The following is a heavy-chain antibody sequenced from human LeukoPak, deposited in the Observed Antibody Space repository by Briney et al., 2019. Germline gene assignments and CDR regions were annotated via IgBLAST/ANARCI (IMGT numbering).Heavy chain of an antibody. D-gene: IGHD5-18*01. CDR3: ARVGLVDTAMVS. V-gene: IGHV4-59*01. CDR1: GGSISSYY. Sequence: SETLSLTCPVSGGSISSYYWSWLRQPPGKGLEWIGYIYYRGSTNYNPSLKSRVTISVDTSKNQFSLKLSSVTAADTAVYYCARVGLVDTAMVSWGQGTLVTVSS. J-gene: IGHJ4*02. CDR2: IYYRGST.